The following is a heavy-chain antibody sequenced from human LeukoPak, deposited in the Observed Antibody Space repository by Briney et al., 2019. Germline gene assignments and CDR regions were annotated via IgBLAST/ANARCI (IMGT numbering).Heavy chain of an antibody. D-gene: IGHD3-3*01. CDR2: INPNSGGT. J-gene: IGHJ6*02. V-gene: IGHV1-2*06. CDR3: ARDQKSLPIFGVAIGGRAYYYYGMDV. CDR1: GYTFTGYY. Sequence: ASVKVSCKASGYTFTGYYMHWVRQAPGQGLEWMGRINPNSGGTNYAQKFQGRVTMTRDTSISTAYMELSRLRSDDTAVYYCARDQKSLPIFGVAIGGRAYYYYGMDVWGQGTTVTVSS.